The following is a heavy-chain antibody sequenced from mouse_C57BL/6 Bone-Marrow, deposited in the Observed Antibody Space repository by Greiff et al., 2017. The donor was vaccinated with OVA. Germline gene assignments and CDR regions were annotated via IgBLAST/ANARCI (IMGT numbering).Heavy chain of an antibody. CDR3: ARGRRRDY. V-gene: IGHV1-55*01. Sequence: LQPGAELVKPGASVKLSCKASGYTFTRYWIPWVKPRPGHGLEWIGDIYPGSGSTNYNEKYKSKATLTVDTSSSTAYMQLSSLTAEDSAVYYCARGRRRDYWGQGTSVTVSS. CDR1: GYTFTRYW. CDR2: IYPGSGST. J-gene: IGHJ4*01.